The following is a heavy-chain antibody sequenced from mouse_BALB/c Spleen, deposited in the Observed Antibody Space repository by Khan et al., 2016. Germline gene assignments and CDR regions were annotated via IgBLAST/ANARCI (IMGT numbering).Heavy chain of an antibody. Sequence: EVKLEESGGGLVQPGGSMKLSCAASGFTFSDAWMDWVRQSPEKGLEWVAEIRSTANNHATYFTESGKGRFTISRDDCKSNVYLQMNSLRADDTGIYYCRSVYFDYWGQGTTLTVSS. V-gene: IGHV6-6*01. CDR3: RSVYFDY. CDR1: GFTFSDAW. J-gene: IGHJ2*01. CDR2: IRSTANNHAT.